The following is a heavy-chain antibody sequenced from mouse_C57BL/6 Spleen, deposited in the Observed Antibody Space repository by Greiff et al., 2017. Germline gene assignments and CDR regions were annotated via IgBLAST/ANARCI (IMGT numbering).Heavy chain of an antibody. CDR2: INPSNGGT. CDR1: GYTFTSYW. CDR3: AREELLGLYYFDY. V-gene: IGHV1-53*01. J-gene: IGHJ2*01. D-gene: IGHD4-1*01. Sequence: QVQLQQPGTELVKPGASVKLSCKASGYTFTSYWMHWVKQRPGPGLEWIGNINPSNGGTNYNEKFKNKDTLTVDKSSSTAYMQLSSLTSEDSAVYYWAREELLGLYYFDYWGQGTTLTVPS.